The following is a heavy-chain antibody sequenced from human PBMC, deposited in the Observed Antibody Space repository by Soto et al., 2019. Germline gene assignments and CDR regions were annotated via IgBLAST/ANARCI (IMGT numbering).Heavy chain of an antibody. V-gene: IGHV4-39*01. J-gene: IGHJ6*03. CDR3: ARTYVTDVVIVPASKDYMDV. Sequence: QLQLQESGPGLVKPSETLSLTCTVSGGSISSSSSSWGWIRQPPGKGLEWLGIISYSGSTYYSPSLKSRVAISGDAYKNLFSLKLSSVSAADTAVYYCARTYVTDVVIVPASKDYMDVWGKGTTVTVSS. D-gene: IGHD2-2*01. CDR1: GGSISSSSSS. CDR2: ISYSGST.